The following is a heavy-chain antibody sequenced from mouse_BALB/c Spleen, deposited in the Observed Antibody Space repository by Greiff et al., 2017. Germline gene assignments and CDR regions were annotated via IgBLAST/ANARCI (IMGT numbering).Heavy chain of an antibody. D-gene: IGHD1-1*01. CDR2: ISYDGSN. CDR3: ARRGNYYGSSYGDY. CDR1: GYSITSGYY. V-gene: IGHV3-6*02. Sequence: EVQLVESGPGLVKPSQSLSLTCSVTGYSITSGYYWNWIRQFPGNKLEWMGYISYDGSNNYNPSLKNRISITRDTSKNQFFLKLNSVTTEDTATYYCARRGNYYGSSYGDYWGQGTTLTVSS. J-gene: IGHJ2*01.